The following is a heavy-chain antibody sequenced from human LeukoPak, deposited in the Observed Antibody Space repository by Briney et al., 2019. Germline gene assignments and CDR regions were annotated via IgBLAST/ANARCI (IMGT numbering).Heavy chain of an antibody. J-gene: IGHJ4*02. D-gene: IGHD2-21*02. CDR2: ISSSSSYI. CDR1: GFTFSSYS. CDR3: ARYCGDDCYRRWYFDY. V-gene: IGHV3-21*01. Sequence: NPGGSLRLSCAASGFTFSSYSMNWVRQAPGKGLEWVSSISSSSSYIYYADSVKGRFTISRDNAKNSLYLQMNSLRAEDTAVYYCARYCGDDCYRRWYFDYWGQGTLVTVSS.